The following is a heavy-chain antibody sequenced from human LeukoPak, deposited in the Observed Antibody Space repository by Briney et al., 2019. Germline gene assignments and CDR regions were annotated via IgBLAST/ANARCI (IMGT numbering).Heavy chain of an antibody. D-gene: IGHD2-21*02. CDR3: ARTTLAYCGGDCFPFDY. CDR1: GYTFTSYA. V-gene: IGHV1-3*01. J-gene: IGHJ4*02. CDR2: INAGNGNT. Sequence: GASVKVSCKASGYTFTSYAMHWVRQAPGQRLEWMGWINAGNGNTKYSQKFQGRVTITRDTSASTAYMELSSLRSEDTAVYYCARTTLAYCGGDCFPFDYWGQGTLVTVSS.